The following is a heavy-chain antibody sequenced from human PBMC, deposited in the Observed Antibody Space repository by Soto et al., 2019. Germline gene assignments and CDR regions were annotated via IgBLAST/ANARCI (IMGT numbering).Heavy chain of an antibody. CDR1: GDSVTSDSYS. V-gene: IGHV4-61*01. J-gene: IGHJ5*02. CDR2: IYYSGST. D-gene: IGHD2-2*01. Sequence: SETLSLTCTVSGDSVTSDSYSWSWIRQPPGKGLEWIGYIYYSGSTNYNPSLKSRVTISVDTSKNQFSLKLSSVTAADTAVYYCARVWSGFEYCSSTSCLNWFDPWGQGTLVTVSS. CDR3: ARVWSGFEYCSSTSCLNWFDP.